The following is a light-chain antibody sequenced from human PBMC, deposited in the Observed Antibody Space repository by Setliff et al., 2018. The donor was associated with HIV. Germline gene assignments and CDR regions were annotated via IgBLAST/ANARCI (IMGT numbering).Light chain of an antibody. Sequence: QEVTISCSGSSSNVGNNYVSWYQHLPGTAPKLLIYDNNKRPSEIPDRFSGSKSGTSATLDITGLQAGDEADYYCGTWDSSLSAGIFGGGTKVTVL. CDR3: GTWDSSLSAGI. CDR1: SSNVGNNY. CDR2: DNN. J-gene: IGLJ2*01. V-gene: IGLV1-51*01.